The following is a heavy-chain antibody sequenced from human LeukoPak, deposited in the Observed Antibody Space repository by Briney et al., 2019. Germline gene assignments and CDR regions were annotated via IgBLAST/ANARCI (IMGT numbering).Heavy chain of an antibody. V-gene: IGHV3-23*01. CDR2: IGASGDSI. J-gene: IGHJ4*02. CDR1: GFTFSSYA. Sequence: GGSLRLSCAVSGFTFSSYAMIWVRQAPGRGLVWVSSIGASGDSISYTDSVKGRFTISRDNSKNTLYLQMSSLRVEDTAVYYCAKIPDVSDYWGQGTLVTVSS. CDR3: AKIPDVSDY.